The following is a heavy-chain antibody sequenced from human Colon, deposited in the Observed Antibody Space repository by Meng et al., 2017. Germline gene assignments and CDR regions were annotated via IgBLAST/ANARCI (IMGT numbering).Heavy chain of an antibody. Sequence: QVQLRESGPALVKPSETLSLTCAVSGASITNHNWWAWVRQPPGKGLEWIGEIPHRGSSAYNPSLKSRVSMSIDKSKNQFSLKLTSVTAADTAVYYCARGYYYDNRGYYFLYYFDYWGQGTLVTVSS. CDR3: ARGYYYDNRGYYFLYYFDY. V-gene: IGHV4-4*02. CDR2: IPHRGSS. D-gene: IGHD3-22*01. CDR1: GASITNHNW. J-gene: IGHJ4*02.